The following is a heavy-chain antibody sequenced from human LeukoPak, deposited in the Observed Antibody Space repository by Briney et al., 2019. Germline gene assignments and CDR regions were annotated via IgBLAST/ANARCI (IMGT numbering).Heavy chain of an antibody. CDR3: ARAGATHYFYYMDV. D-gene: IGHD1-26*01. V-gene: IGHV4-4*07. Sequence: SETLSLTCTVSGGSISSYSWSWIRQPAGKGLEWIGRIYTSGSTNYNPSLKSRVTMSVDTSKNQFSLKLSSVTAADTAVYYCARAGATHYFYYMDVWGKGTTVTVSS. CDR2: IYTSGST. CDR1: GGSISSYS. J-gene: IGHJ6*03.